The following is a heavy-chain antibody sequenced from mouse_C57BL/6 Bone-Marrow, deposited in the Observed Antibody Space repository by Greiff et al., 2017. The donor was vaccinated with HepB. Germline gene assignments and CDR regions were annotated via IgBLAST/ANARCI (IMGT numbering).Heavy chain of an antibody. Sequence: EVKLMESGPGLVKPSQSLSLTCSVTGYSITSGYYWNWIRQFPGNKLEWMGYISYDGSNNYNPSLKNRISITRDTSKNQFFLKLNSVTTEDTATYYCARDRGTTVVTSFDYWGQGTTLTVSS. CDR2: ISYDGSN. V-gene: IGHV3-6*01. CDR3: ARDRGTTVVTSFDY. CDR1: GYSITSGYY. J-gene: IGHJ2*01. D-gene: IGHD1-1*01.